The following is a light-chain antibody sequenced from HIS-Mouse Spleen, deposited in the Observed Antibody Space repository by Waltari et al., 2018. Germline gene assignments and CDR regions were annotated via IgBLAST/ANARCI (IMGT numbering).Light chain of an antibody. CDR2: SNN. J-gene: IGLJ3*02. CDR3: CSYAGSSTWV. Sequence: QSVLTQPPSASGTPGQRVTISCSGSSSNIGSNTVNWYQQLPGTAPKLLIYSNNRRPSGVPDRFSGSKSGTSASLAISGLQSEDEADYYCCSYAGSSTWVFGGGTKLTVL. CDR1: SSNIGSNT. V-gene: IGLV1-44*01.